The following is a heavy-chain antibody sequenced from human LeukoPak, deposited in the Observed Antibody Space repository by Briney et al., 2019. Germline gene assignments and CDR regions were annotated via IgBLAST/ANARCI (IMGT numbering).Heavy chain of an antibody. Sequence: GGSLRLSCAASGFTFNNYAMSWVRQAPGKGLEWVAAIGDNGGDTKYAVSVKGRFTISRDNSRSALYLQMNSLRAEDTAVYYCAKPYYYDSSGYYYGEYYFDYWGQGTLVTVSS. V-gene: IGHV3-23*01. CDR1: GFTFNNYA. CDR2: IGDNGGDT. CDR3: AKPYYYDSSGYYYGEYYFDY. D-gene: IGHD3-22*01. J-gene: IGHJ4*02.